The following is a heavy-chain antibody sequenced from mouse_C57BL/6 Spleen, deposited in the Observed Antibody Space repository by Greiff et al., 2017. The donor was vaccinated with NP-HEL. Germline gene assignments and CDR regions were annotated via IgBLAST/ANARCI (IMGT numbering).Heavy chain of an antibody. V-gene: IGHV1-82*01. D-gene: IGHD2-5*01. CDR2: IYPGDGDT. J-gene: IGHJ4*01. Sequence: QVQLKESGPELVKPGASVKISCKASGYAFSSSWMNWVKQRPGKGLEWIGRIYPGDGDTNYNGKFKGKATLTADKSSSTAYMQLSSLTSEDSAVYFCARKKDYSNCEAMDYWGQGTSVTVSS. CDR1: GYAFSSSW. CDR3: ARKKDYSNCEAMDY.